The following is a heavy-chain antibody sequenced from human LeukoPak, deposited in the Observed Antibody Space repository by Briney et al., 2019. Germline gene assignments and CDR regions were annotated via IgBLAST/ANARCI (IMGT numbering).Heavy chain of an antibody. V-gene: IGHV1-69*05. CDR2: IIPIFCTA. CDR1: GGTFSSYA. Sequence: SVKVSCKASGGTFSSYAISWVRQAPGQGLEWMGRIIPIFCTANYAQKFQGRVTITTDESTSTAYMELSSLRSEDTAVYYCARFLVSSWTSDYWGQGTLVTVSS. D-gene: IGHD6-13*01. J-gene: IGHJ4*02. CDR3: ARFLVSSWTSDY.